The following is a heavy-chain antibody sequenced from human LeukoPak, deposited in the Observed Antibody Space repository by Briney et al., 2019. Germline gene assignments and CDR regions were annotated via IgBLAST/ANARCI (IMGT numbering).Heavy chain of an antibody. J-gene: IGHJ6*04. D-gene: IGHD6-6*01. CDR2: ISSDGSNR. V-gene: IGHV3-30*04. CDR3: FLWQLPAV. CDR1: RFTFSSYA. Sequence: PGGSLTLLCVASRFTFSSYAEHGVRQAPGKGLEWVAVISSDGSNRYYGDSVKGRVTISRDNSKNTLYLQINSLRTEDTANCARFLWQLPAVWGKGTLVTVSS.